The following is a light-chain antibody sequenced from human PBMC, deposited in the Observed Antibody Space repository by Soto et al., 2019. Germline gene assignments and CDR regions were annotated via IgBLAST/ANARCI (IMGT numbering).Light chain of an antibody. J-gene: IGKJ2*01. V-gene: IGKV1-5*03. CDR1: QSISSW. CDR2: RAS. Sequence: DIQMTQSPSTLSASVGDRVTITCRASQSISSWLAWYQQKPGEAPKLLMYRASSLQSGVPSRFSGSGSGTEFNLTTSSLQPDDFATYYCQHYNSYPYTFGQGTKLEIK. CDR3: QHYNSYPYT.